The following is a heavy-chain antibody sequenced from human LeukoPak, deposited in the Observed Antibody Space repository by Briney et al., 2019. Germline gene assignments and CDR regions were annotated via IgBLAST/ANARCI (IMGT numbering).Heavy chain of an antibody. CDR2: VSSSSRTI. Sequence: GGSLRLSCAASDFTFSTFTMHWVRQAPGKGLEWVSSVSSSSRTINYADSVQGRSTVSRDNANNSMYLQINDLRREDTAVYYCARGSPRGDLDSWGQGTLVTVSS. CDR3: ARGSPRGDLDS. J-gene: IGHJ4*02. CDR1: DFTFSTFT. D-gene: IGHD3-10*01. V-gene: IGHV3-48*01.